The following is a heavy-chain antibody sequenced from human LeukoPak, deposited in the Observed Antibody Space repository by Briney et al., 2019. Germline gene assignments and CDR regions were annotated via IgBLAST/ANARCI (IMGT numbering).Heavy chain of an antibody. CDR1: GFTFSNAW. CDR2: IKSKTDGGTT. CDR3: ITGFYYDSSRS. D-gene: IGHD3-22*01. J-gene: IGHJ5*02. V-gene: IGHV3-15*01. Sequence: GGSLRLSCAASGFTFSNAWMSWVRQAPGKGLEWVGRIKSKTDGGTTDYAAPVKGRFTISRDDSKNTLYLQMNSLKTEDTAVYYCITGFYYDSSRSWGQGTLVTVSS.